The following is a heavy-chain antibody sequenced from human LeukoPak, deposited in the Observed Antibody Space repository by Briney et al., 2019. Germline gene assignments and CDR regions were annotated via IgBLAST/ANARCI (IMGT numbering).Heavy chain of an antibody. CDR2: ISYDGSNK. J-gene: IGHJ4*02. CDR3: AKLPQQLVDYY. V-gene: IGHV3-30*18. D-gene: IGHD6-13*01. CDR1: GFTFNSYG. Sequence: GGSLRLSCAASGFTFNSYGMHWVRQAPGKGLEWVAVISYDGSNKYYADSVKGRFTISRDNSKNTLYLQMNSLRAEDTAVYYCAKLPQQLVDYYWGQGTLVTVSS.